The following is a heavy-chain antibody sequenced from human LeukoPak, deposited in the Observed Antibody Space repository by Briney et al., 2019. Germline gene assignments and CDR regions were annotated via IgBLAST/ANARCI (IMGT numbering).Heavy chain of an antibody. J-gene: IGHJ5*02. V-gene: IGHV1-18*01. CDR3: ARGYDPENQFDP. Sequence: GASVKVSCKVSGYTLTELSMHWVRQAPGKGLEWMGWISAYNGNTNYAQKLQGRVTMTTDTSTSTAYMELRSLRSDDTAVYYCARGYDPENQFDPWGQGTLVTVSS. CDR1: GYTLTELS. CDR2: ISAYNGNT. D-gene: IGHD1-14*01.